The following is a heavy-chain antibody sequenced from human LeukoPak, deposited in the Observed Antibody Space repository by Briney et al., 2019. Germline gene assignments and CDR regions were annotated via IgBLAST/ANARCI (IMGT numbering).Heavy chain of an antibody. J-gene: IGHJ4*02. CDR3: ARSELLWFGGVKSGFDY. Sequence: PSETLSLTCAVCGGSFSGYYWSWIRQPPGKGLECIGEINHSGSTNYNPSLKSRVTISLDTSKNQFSLKLSSVTVADTAVYYCARSELLWFGGVKSGFDYWGQGTLVTVSS. CDR1: GGSFSGYY. V-gene: IGHV4-34*01. CDR2: INHSGST. D-gene: IGHD3-10*01.